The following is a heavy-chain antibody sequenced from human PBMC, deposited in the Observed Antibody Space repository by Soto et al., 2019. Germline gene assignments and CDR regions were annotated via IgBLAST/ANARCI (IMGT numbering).Heavy chain of an antibody. CDR3: AKGGYYGMAV. D-gene: IGHD1-26*01. CDR2: ISYDGSNK. V-gene: IGHV3-30*18. CDR1: GFTFSSYG. J-gene: IGHJ6*02. Sequence: QVQLVESGGGVVQPGRSLRLSCAASGFTFSSYGMHWVRQAPGKGLEWVAVISYDGSNKYYADSVKGRFTISRDNSKNTMYLQMNSLRAEDTAVYYCAKGGYYGMAVWGQGTTVTVSS.